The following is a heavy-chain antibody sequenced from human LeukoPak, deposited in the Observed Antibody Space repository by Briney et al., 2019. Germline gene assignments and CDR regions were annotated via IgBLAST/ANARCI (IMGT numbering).Heavy chain of an antibody. CDR2: ISSNGGST. Sequence: GGSLRLSCAASGFTFSSYAMHWVRQAPGKGLEYVSAISSNGGSTYYANSVKGRFTISRDNSKNTLYLQMGSLRAEDMAVYYCAKGPNYVVIDYWGQGTLVTVSS. D-gene: IGHD2-21*01. V-gene: IGHV3-64*01. CDR3: AKGPNYVVIDY. CDR1: GFTFSSYA. J-gene: IGHJ4*02.